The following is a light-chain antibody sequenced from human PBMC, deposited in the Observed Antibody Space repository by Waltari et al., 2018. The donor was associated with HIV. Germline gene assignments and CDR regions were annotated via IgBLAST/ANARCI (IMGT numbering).Light chain of an antibody. V-gene: IGKV4-1*01. Sequence: DIVMTQSPDSLAVSLGERATINCKSSQSVLYNSNNKNYLVWYQQKPGQPPKLLINWASTRESGVPDRFSGSGSGTDFTLTISSLQAEDVAVYYCQQYYSTPLTFGGGTKVEIK. CDR1: QSVLYNSNNKNY. CDR2: WAS. CDR3: QQYYSTPLT. J-gene: IGKJ4*01.